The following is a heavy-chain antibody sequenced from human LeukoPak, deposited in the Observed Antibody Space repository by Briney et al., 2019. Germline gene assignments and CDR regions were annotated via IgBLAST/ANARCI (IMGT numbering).Heavy chain of an antibody. Sequence: GGSLRLSCAASGFTFSDYYMSWIRQAPGKGLEWVANIKQDGSEKNYVDSVKGRFTISRDNAKNSEYLQMNSLRVEDTAMYYCARDRVLHEGTNWGWRAFDLWGQGTMVIVSS. V-gene: IGHV3-7*01. J-gene: IGHJ3*01. D-gene: IGHD7-27*01. CDR2: IKQDGSEK. CDR1: GFTFSDYY. CDR3: ARDRVLHEGTNWGWRAFDL.